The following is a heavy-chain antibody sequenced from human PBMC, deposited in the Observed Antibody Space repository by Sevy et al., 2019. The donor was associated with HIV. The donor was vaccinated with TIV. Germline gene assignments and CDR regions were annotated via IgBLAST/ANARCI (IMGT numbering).Heavy chain of an antibody. CDR2: ISSDGSST. Sequence: GGSLRLSCAASGFTFSSYWMHWVRHAPGKGLVWVSRISSDGSSTSYADSVRGRFTISRDNAKNTLYLQMNSLRAEDTALNYCARDGRAARDVDYWGQGTLVTVSS. CDR3: ARDGRAARDVDY. D-gene: IGHD6-6*01. J-gene: IGHJ4*02. CDR1: GFTFSSYW. V-gene: IGHV3-74*01.